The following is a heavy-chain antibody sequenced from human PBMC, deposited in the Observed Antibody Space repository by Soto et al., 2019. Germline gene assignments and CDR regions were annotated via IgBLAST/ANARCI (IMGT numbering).Heavy chain of an antibody. D-gene: IGHD4-17*01. CDR2: INHTGNT. Sequence: ETLSLTCAVDGGSLSNYYWCWIRQPPGKGLEWIGEINHTGNTNYNPSLKSRVTTSVDTSKKQFSLKLTSVTAADTAVYYCARVTRGDYLLTFSLRGMDVWGQGTPVTVSS. V-gene: IGHV4-34*01. CDR1: GGSLSNYY. J-gene: IGHJ6*02. CDR3: ARVTRGDYLLTFSLRGMDV.